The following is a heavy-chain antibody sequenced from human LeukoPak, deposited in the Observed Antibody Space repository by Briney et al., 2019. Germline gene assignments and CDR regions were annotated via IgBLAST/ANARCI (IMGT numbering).Heavy chain of an antibody. CDR1: GGSFSGYY. CDR3: ARGDFNKFDY. Sequence: SETLSLTCAVYGGSFSGYYWSWIRQPPGKGLEWIGEINHSGSTNYNPSLKSRVTISVDTSKNQFSLQLNSVTPEDTAVYYCARGDFNKFDYWGQGTLVTVSS. J-gene: IGHJ4*02. CDR2: INHSGST. D-gene: IGHD1/OR15-1a*01. V-gene: IGHV4-34*01.